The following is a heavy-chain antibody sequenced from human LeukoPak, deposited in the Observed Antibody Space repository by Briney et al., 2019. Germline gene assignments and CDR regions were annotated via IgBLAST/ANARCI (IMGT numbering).Heavy chain of an antibody. Sequence: ASVKVSCRASGYKFTDDYMHWVRQAPGQGLEFMGWINPDSGFTNYAQKFKGRVTMTRDTSISTAYLEVRSLTSDDTAVYYCAPTAEAYTSWWKVWGQGTLVTVSS. CDR3: APTAEAYTSWWKV. D-gene: IGHD3-16*01. J-gene: IGHJ4*02. V-gene: IGHV1-2*02. CDR1: GYKFTDDY. CDR2: INPDSGFT.